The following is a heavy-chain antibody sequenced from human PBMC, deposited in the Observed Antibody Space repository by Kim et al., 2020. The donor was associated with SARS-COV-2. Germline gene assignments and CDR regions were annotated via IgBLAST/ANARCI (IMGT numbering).Heavy chain of an antibody. D-gene: IGHD3-16*01. CDR3: ARSPSGLIDY. Sequence: KYPQRFAGRDTITREPSRSTAYMELSNLRSEDTAVYYCARSPSGLIDYWGQGTLVTVSS. V-gene: IGHV1-3*01. J-gene: IGHJ4*02.